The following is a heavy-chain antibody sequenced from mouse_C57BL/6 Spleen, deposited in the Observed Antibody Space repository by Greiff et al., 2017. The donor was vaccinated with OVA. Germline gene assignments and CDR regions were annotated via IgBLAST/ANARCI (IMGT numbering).Heavy chain of an antibody. CDR2: IDPSDSYN. CDR1: GYTFTSYW. Sequence: QVQLQQPGAELVMPGASVKLSCKASGYTFTSYWMHWVKQRPGQGLEWIGEIDPSDSYNNYNQKFKGKSTLTVDKSSSTAYMQLSSLTSEDSAVYYCARGYGSSYGAMDYWGQGTSVTVSS. D-gene: IGHD1-1*01. J-gene: IGHJ4*01. V-gene: IGHV1-69*01. CDR3: ARGYGSSYGAMDY.